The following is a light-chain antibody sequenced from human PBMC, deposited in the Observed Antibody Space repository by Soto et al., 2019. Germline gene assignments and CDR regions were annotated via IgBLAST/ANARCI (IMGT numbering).Light chain of an antibody. CDR2: GAS. CDR3: QQYNNWPLT. Sequence: EIEMTQSPATLSVSPGERATLSCRASQSVSSSLAWYQQKPGQAPRLLIYGASTRATGIPARFSGSGSGTEFTLTINSLLSEDFAVYYCQQYNNWPLTFGPGTKVDIK. V-gene: IGKV3-15*01. CDR1: QSVSSS. J-gene: IGKJ3*01.